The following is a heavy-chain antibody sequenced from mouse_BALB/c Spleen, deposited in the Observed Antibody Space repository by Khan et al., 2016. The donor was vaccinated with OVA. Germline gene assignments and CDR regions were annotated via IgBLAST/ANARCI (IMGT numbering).Heavy chain of an antibody. CDR2: FYPGSGTI. D-gene: IGHD2-3*01. V-gene: IGHV1-62-2*01. Sequence: VQLQESGAELVKPGASVKLSCKASGYTFTENIIHWVKQRSGQGLEWIGWFYPGSGTIKYNEKFKGKATLTADKSSSTVYMELSRLTSEDSAIYFCARHEDGNDGYYDYAMDYWGQGTSVTVSS. J-gene: IGHJ4*01. CDR3: ARHEDGNDGYYDYAMDY. CDR1: GYTFTENI.